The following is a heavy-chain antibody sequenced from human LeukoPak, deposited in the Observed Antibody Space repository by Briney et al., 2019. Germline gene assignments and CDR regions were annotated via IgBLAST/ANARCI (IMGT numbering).Heavy chain of an antibody. CDR3: ARARGTDIDY. D-gene: IGHD2-8*02. Sequence: GGSLRLSCAASGFTFSSYSMNWVRQAPGKGLEWVSSISSSSSYIYYADSVKGRFTISRDNAKSSLYLQMNSLRVEDTAIYYCARARGTDIDYWGQGALVTVSS. CDR1: GFTFSSYS. V-gene: IGHV3-21*01. CDR2: ISSSSSYI. J-gene: IGHJ4*02.